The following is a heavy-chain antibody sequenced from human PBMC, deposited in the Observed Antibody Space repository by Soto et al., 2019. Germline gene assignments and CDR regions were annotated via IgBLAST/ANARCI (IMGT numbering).Heavy chain of an antibody. CDR2: IYSGGST. CDR1: GFTVRSNY. D-gene: IGHD5-12*01. CDR3: ARDDRYSGYGIKY. J-gene: IGHJ4*02. Sequence: RLSCAASGFTVRSNYMSWVRQAPGKGLEWVSVIYSGGSTYYADSVKGRFTISRDNSKNTLYLQMNSLRAEDTAVYYCARDDRYSGYGIKYWGQGTLVTVSS. V-gene: IGHV3-53*01.